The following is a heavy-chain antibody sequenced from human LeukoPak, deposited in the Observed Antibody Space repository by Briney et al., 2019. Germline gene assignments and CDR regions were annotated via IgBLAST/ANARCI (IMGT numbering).Heavy chain of an antibody. CDR2: IYSGGST. CDR3: ARASYDTMIVVVPAFDI. CDR1: GFTFSSYA. D-gene: IGHD3-22*01. J-gene: IGHJ3*02. Sequence: GGSLRLSCAASGFTFSSYAMSWVRQAPGKGLEWVSVIYSGGSTYYADSVKGRFTISRDNSKNTLYLQMNSLRAEDTAVYYCARASYDTMIVVVPAFDIWGQGTMVTVSS. V-gene: IGHV3-53*01.